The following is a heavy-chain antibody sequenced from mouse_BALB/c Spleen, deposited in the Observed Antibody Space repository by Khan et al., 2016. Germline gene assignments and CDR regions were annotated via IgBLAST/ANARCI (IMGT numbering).Heavy chain of an antibody. Sequence: QSQLVQAGPGLKKPGETVRISCKASGYTFTTAGMQWVQKMPGKGLKWIGWINTHSGVPKYAEDFKGRFAFSLETSASTAYLQISNLKNEDTATYFCARYWSFDYWGQGTTLTVSS. CDR3: ARYWSFDY. V-gene: IGHV9-4*02. CDR2: INTHSGVP. J-gene: IGHJ2*01. CDR1: GYTFTTAG.